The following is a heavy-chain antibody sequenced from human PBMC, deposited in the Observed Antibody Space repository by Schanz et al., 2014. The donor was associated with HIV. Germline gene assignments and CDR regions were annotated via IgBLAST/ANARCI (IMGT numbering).Heavy chain of an antibody. D-gene: IGHD3-10*01. J-gene: IGHJ4*02. CDR2: IWNDGSNK. V-gene: IGHV3-33*01. CDR1: GFTFNNYG. Sequence: QVDLVESGGGVVQPGRSLRLSCTASGFTFNNYGMQWVRQAPGKGLEWLAAIWNDGSNKFYADSLRGRFTISRDNSKNTLYLQMNSLRAEDTSVYYCARGFQGFDYWGQGTLVTVSS. CDR3: ARGFQGFDY.